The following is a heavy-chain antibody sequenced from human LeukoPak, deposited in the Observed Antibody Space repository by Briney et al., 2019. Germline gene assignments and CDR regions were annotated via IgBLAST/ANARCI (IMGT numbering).Heavy chain of an antibody. V-gene: IGHV3-23*01. CDR1: GFTFSTYA. D-gene: IGHD3-22*01. CDR3: AKDRGRYYDSSGYYWGYYFDS. CDR2: ISGSGGST. J-gene: IGHJ4*02. Sequence: GGSLRLSCVASGFTFSTYAANWVRQAPGKGLEWVSAISGSGGSTYYADSVKGRFTISRDNSKNTLYLQMSSLRAEDTAVYYCAKDRGRYYDSSGYYWGYYFDSWGQGILVTVST.